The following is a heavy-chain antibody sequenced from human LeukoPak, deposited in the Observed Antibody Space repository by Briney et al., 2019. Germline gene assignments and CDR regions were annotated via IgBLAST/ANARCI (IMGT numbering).Heavy chain of an antibody. CDR2: VYYSGTT. CDR3: ARDETKPAAGLEY. D-gene: IGHD6-13*01. V-gene: IGHV4-61*01. Sequence: PSETLSLTCTVSGASVSSGSYYWTRIRQPPGKGLEWIGYVYYSGTTNYNPSLKSRVTISIDLSKNQFSLKLSSVTAADTAIYYCARDETKPAAGLEYWGQGALVTVSS. CDR1: GASVSSGSYY. J-gene: IGHJ4*02.